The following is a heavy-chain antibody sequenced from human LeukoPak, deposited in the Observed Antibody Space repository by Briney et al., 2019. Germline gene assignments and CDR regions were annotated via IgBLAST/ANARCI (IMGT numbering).Heavy chain of an antibody. Sequence: SETLSLTCAVYGGSFSGYYWSWIRQPPGKGLEWIGYIYYSGSTNYNPSLKSRVTISVDTSKNQFSLKLSSVTAADTAVYYCAGERGYSYGSVLYYYYGMDVWGQGTTVTVSS. CDR2: IYYSGST. CDR3: AGERGYSYGSVLYYYYGMDV. CDR1: GGSFSGYY. V-gene: IGHV4-59*01. J-gene: IGHJ6*02. D-gene: IGHD5-18*01.